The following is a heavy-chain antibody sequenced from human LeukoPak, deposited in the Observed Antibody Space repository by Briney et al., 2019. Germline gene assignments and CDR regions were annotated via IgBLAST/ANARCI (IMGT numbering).Heavy chain of an antibody. CDR1: GGTFSSYA. CDR2: IIPILGIA. CDR3: ASIFSWIQLSYGDYFDY. D-gene: IGHD5-18*01. Sequence: AASVKVSCKASGGTFSSYAISWVRQAPGQGLEWMGRIIPILGIANYAQKFQDRVTITADKSTSTAYMELSSLRSEDTAVYYCASIFSWIQLSYGDYFDYGGQGTLVTVSS. J-gene: IGHJ4*02. V-gene: IGHV1-69*04.